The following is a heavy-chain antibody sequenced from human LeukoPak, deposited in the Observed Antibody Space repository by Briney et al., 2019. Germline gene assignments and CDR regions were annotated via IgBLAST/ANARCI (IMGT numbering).Heavy chain of an antibody. V-gene: IGHV3-48*03. D-gene: IGHD3-10*01. Sequence: GGSLRLSCAAPGFTFSSYEMNWVRQAPGKGLEWVSYISSSGSTIYYADSVKGRFTISRDNAKNSLYLQMNSLRAEDTAVYYCARGDGPGWFGELSGWFDPWGQGTLVTVSP. CDR3: ARGDGPGWFGELSGWFDP. CDR2: ISSSGSTI. CDR1: GFTFSSYE. J-gene: IGHJ5*02.